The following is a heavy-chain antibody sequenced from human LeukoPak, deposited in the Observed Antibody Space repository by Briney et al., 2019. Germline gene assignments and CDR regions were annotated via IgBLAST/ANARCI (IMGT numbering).Heavy chain of an antibody. CDR1: GYTFNAYG. CDR2: SSGTGYNT. CDR3: ARSRCSGSTSCYYFFFFDS. Sequence: ASVKVSCKTSGYTFNAYGISWVRQAPGQGLGWMAWSSGTGYNTEYAQKFQGRVTMTTDTSTSTAYLELRSLRSDDTAVYYCARSRCSGSTSCYYFFFFDSWGQGTLVAVSS. V-gene: IGHV1-18*01. D-gene: IGHD2-2*01. J-gene: IGHJ4*02.